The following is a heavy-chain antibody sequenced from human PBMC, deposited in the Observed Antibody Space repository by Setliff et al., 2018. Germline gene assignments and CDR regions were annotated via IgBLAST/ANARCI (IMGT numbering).Heavy chain of an antibody. CDR3: ARVYLAGSGWDKANALDI. D-gene: IGHD6-19*01. V-gene: IGHV1-46*03. Sequence: GASVKASCKASGYTFIYYYIHWVRQAPGQGLEWMGLINPSGGGTIYARKFQGRVTMARETSTSTVYMELSGLRSEDTAVYYCARVYLAGSGWDKANALDIWGQGTMVTVSS. CDR1: GYTFIYYY. J-gene: IGHJ3*02. CDR2: INPSGGGT.